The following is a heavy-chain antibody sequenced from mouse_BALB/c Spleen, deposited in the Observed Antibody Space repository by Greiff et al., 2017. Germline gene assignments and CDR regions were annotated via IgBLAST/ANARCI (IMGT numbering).Heavy chain of an antibody. CDR2: INSNGGST. CDR3: ASETARAGAMDY. V-gene: IGHV5-6-2*01. CDR1: GFTFSSYY. D-gene: IGHD3-2*01. J-gene: IGHJ4*01. Sequence: EVKLVESGGGLVKLGGSLKLSCAASGFTFSSYYMSWVRQTPEKRLELVAAINSNGGSTYYPDTVKGRFTISRDNAKNTLYLQMSSLKSEDTALYYCASETARAGAMDYWGQGTSVTVSS.